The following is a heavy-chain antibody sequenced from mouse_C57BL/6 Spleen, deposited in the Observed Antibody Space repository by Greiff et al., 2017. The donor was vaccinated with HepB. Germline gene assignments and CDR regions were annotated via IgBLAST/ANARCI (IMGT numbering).Heavy chain of an antibody. CDR2: INPSSGYT. J-gene: IGHJ4*01. CDR1: GYTFTSYW. CDR3: ARWVDYGSSYEYAMDY. D-gene: IGHD1-1*01. V-gene: IGHV1-7*01. Sequence: VQLQQSGAELAKPGASVKLSCKASGYTFTSYWMHWVKQRPGQGLEWIGYINPSSGYTKYNQKFKDKATLTADKSSRTAYMQLSSLTYEDSAVYYCARWVDYGSSYEYAMDYWGQGTSVTVSS.